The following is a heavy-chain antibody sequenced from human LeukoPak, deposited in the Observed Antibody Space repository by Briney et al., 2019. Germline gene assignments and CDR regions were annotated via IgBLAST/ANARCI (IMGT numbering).Heavy chain of an antibody. V-gene: IGHV4-59*01. CDR3: ARGAPLYLRAAAGKVDWFDP. D-gene: IGHD6-13*01. J-gene: IGHJ5*02. Sequence: SETLSLTCIVSVGSISSYYWSWIRQPPGKGLEWIGYIYYSWSTNYNPSLQSRVTISVDTSKNQFSLKLSSVTAADTAVYYCARGAPLYLRAAAGKVDWFDPWGQGTLVTVSS. CDR1: VGSISSYY. CDR2: IYYSWST.